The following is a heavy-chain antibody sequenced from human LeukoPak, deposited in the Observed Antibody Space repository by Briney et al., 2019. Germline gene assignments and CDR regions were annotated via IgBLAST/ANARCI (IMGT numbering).Heavy chain of an antibody. J-gene: IGHJ4*02. CDR2: FYHGGST. CDR1: GYSISTGYY. CDR3: ARRGGYDLIDY. V-gene: IGHV4-38-2*02. D-gene: IGHD5-12*01. Sequence: SETLSLTCTVSGYSISTGYYWDWIRQPPGKGLEWIGTFYHGGSTYYNPSLKSRVTISVDTSKNQFSLKLSSVTAADTAVYYCARRGGYDLIDYWGQGTLVTVSS.